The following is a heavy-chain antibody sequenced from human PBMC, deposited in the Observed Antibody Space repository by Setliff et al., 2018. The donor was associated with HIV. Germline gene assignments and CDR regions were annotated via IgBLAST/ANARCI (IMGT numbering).Heavy chain of an antibody. CDR3: ARGRSWFDP. J-gene: IGHJ5*02. CDR2: ISSSSSTI. CDR1: GFTFSDYY. D-gene: IGHD3-3*01. V-gene: IGHV3-11*04. Sequence: PGGSLRLSCAASGFTFSDYYMSWIRQAPGKGLEWVSYISSSSSTIYYADSVKGRFTISRDNHKKTLHLQMNSLRVEDTAVYYCARGRSWFDPWGQGTLVTVSS.